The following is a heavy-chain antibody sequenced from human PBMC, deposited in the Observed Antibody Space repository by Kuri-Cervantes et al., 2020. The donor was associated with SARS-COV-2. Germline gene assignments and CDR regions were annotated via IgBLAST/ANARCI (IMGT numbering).Heavy chain of an antibody. CDR3: ARESATIDY. CDR2: ISGSGGST. J-gene: IGHJ4*02. V-gene: IGHV3-23*01. CDR1: GFTFEDYG. Sequence: GESLKISCAASGFTFEDYGMSWVRQAPGKGLEWVSAISGSGGSTYYADSVKGRFTISRDNSKNTLYLQMNSLRAEDTAVYYCARESATIDYWGQGTLVTVSS. D-gene: IGHD1-26*01.